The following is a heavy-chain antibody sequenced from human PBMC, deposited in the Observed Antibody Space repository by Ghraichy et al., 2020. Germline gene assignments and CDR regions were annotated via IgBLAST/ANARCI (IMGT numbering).Heavy chain of an antibody. CDR2: IHSSSNYI. J-gene: IGHJ4*02. D-gene: IGHD6-13*01. V-gene: IGHV3-21*01. Sequence: VSSIHSSSNYIYYADSVKGRFTISRDNAENSLYLQMNSLRAEYTAVYYCASSGDVYSSSWYAYWGQG. CDR3: ASSGDVYSSSWYAY.